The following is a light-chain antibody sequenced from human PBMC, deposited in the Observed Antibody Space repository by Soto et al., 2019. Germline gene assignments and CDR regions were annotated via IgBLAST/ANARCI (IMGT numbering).Light chain of an antibody. CDR1: QSLSSN. V-gene: IGKV3-11*01. CDR2: DTS. CDR3: QQRTNRPPIT. J-gene: IGKJ5*01. Sequence: EIVLTQSPATLSLSPGERATLSCRASQSLSSNFLAWYQQKPGQAPRLLIFDTSNRATDIPARFSGSGSGTDFTLTISGLEPEDFAVYYCQQRTNRPPITFGQGTRLEIK.